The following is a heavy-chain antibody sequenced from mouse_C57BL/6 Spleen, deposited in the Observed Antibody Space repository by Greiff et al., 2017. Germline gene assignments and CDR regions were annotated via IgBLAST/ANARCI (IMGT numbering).Heavy chain of an antibody. J-gene: IGHJ3*01. CDR3: SSGGFAY. CDR2: IYPGSGNT. V-gene: IGHV1-66*01. Sequence: QVQLKESGPELVKPGASVKISCKASGYSFTSYYIHWVKQRPGQGLEWIGWIYPGSGNTKYNEKFKGKATLTADTSSITSYMQLSSLTSEDSAVYYCSSGGFAYWGQGTLVTVSA. CDR1: GYSFTSYY.